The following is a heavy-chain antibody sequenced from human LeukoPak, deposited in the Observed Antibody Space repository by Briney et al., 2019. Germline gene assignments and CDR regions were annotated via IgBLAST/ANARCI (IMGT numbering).Heavy chain of an antibody. CDR2: IYYTGST. CDR1: GGSISSLY. V-gene: IGHV4-59*08. D-gene: IGHD6-6*01. Sequence: PSETLSLTCSVSGGSISSLYWSWIRQPPGKGLEWIGYIYYTGSTNYNPSLKSRVTMFVDMSKNQFSLRLSSVTAADTAVYYCARHRAYSSSSPFDYWGQGTLVTVPS. CDR3: ARHRAYSSSSPFDY. J-gene: IGHJ4*02.